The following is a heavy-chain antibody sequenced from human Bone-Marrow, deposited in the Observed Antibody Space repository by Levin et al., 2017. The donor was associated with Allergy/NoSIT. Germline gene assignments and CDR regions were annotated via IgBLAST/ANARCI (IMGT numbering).Heavy chain of an antibody. J-gene: IGHJ4*02. V-gene: IGHV3-7*02. D-gene: IGHD2-8*01. Sequence: GGSLRLSCASSGFTFSGYWMAWVRQAPGKGLEWVANINRDGGDGYYVDSVKGRFTISRDNARNSLDLQMNSLRVEDTAVYYCARNGAWSVKCWGQGTLVTVSS. CDR3: ARNGAWSVKC. CDR1: GFTFSGYW. CDR2: INRDGGDG.